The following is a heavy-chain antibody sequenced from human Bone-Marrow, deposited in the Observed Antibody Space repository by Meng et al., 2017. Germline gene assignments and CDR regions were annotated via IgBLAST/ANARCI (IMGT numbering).Heavy chain of an antibody. CDR3: ARGTRPLLFQH. V-gene: IGHV4-31*01. CDR2: IYYTENT. D-gene: IGHD1-1*01. Sequence: VRLQEAGPGLVKPAQSLSLTCSVSGGSINSAGYYWSWIRQHPGKGLEWIGYIYYTENTYYNPSLKSPMTISLDKSKNQFSLKLSSVTAADTAVYYCARGTRPLLFQHWGQGTLVTVSS. CDR1: GGSINSAGYY. J-gene: IGHJ1*01.